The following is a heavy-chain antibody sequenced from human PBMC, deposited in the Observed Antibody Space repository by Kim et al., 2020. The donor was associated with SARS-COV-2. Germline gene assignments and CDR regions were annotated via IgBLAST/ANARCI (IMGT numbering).Heavy chain of an antibody. J-gene: IGHJ4*02. D-gene: IGHD6-19*01. CDR3: ARADIPVAGTAYFDY. Sequence: SETLSLTCTVSGGSINSYYWSWIRQPAGKGLEWIGRVYSSGSTNCNPSLKSRVTVSVDTSKNQFSLKLSSVTAADTAVYYCARADIPVAGTAYFDYWGQGTLVTVSS. CDR1: GGSINSYY. CDR2: VYSSGST. V-gene: IGHV4-4*07.